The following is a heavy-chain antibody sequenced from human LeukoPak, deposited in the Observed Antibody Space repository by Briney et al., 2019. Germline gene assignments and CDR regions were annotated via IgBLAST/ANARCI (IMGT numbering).Heavy chain of an antibody. Sequence: GGSLRLSCAASGFTFSSYEMNWVRQAPGKGLEWVSYISSSGSSIHYADSVKGRFTISRDNAKNSLNLQMNSLRAEDTAVYHCARQISRYCSGGSCYSGWEFYFDYWGQGTPVTVSS. CDR1: GFTFSSYE. D-gene: IGHD2-15*01. CDR3: ARQISRYCSGGSCYSGWEFYFDY. J-gene: IGHJ4*02. CDR2: ISSSGSSI. V-gene: IGHV3-48*03.